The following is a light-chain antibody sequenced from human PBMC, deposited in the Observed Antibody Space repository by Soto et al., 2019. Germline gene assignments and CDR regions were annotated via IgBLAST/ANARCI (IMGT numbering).Light chain of an antibody. V-gene: IGLV2-8*01. Sequence: QSVRTQPPSASGSPGQSVTSSCTGTSSDVGGYNYVSWYKQHPGKAPKLMIYEVSKRPSGVPDRFSGSKSGNTASLTVSGLQAEDEADYSCSSYEGSNNFYVSGTGTKVTV. CDR2: EVS. J-gene: IGLJ1*01. CDR1: SSDVGGYNY. CDR3: SSYEGSNNFYV.